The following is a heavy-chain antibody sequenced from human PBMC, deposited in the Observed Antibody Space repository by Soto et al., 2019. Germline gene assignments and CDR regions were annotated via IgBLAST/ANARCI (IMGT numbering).Heavy chain of an antibody. CDR2: IIPIFGTA. CDR1: GGTFSSYA. V-gene: IGHV1-69*06. Sequence: GASVKVSCKASGGTFSSYAISWVRQAPGQGLEWMGGIIPIFGTANYAQKFQGRVTITADKSTSTAYMELSSLRSEDTAVYYCARGGILTGYYQPGYYYYGMDVWGQGTTVTVSS. CDR3: ARGGILTGYYQPGYYYYGMDV. J-gene: IGHJ6*02. D-gene: IGHD3-9*01.